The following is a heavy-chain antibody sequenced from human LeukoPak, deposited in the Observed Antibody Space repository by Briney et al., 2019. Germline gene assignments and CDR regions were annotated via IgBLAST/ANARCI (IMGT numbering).Heavy chain of an antibody. Sequence: GGSLRLSCAVSGFTFSNYDMHWVRQAPGKGLEWGAIIWYDGNNKYYADSLEGRFTISRDNSKNMLYLQMNSLKVEDTAVYYCARGLVTGVYGFWGQGTLVTVSS. CDR1: GFTFSNYD. CDR2: IWYDGNNK. J-gene: IGHJ4*02. V-gene: IGHV3-33*01. CDR3: ARGLVTGVYGF. D-gene: IGHD2-21*02.